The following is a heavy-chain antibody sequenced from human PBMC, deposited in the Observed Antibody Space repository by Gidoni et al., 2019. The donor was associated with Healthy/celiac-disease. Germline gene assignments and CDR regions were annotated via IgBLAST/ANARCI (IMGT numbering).Heavy chain of an antibody. Sequence: QVQLVQSGAEVKKPGASVKVSCKASGYTFTSYDINRVRQATGQGLEWMGWMNPNSGNTGYAQKFQGRVTITRNTSISTAYMELSSLRSEDTAVYYCARGLYSSSWYYYYGMDVWGQGTTVTVSS. CDR2: MNPNSGNT. CDR3: ARGLYSSSWYYYYGMDV. CDR1: GYTFTSYD. J-gene: IGHJ6*02. D-gene: IGHD6-13*01. V-gene: IGHV1-8*03.